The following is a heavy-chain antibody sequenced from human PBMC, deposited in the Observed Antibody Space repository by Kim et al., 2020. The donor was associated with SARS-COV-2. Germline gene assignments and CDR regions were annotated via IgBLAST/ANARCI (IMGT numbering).Heavy chain of an antibody. CDR2: FDPENGEI. Sequence: ASVKVSCKVSGYTLTELAIHWVRQTPGKGFEWMGGFDPENGEISYAQKFQGRVTMTGDSSTDTAFMELSSLRSDDTAVYYCATADTFYNWFDPWGQGTLV. J-gene: IGHJ5*02. V-gene: IGHV1-24*01. CDR3: ATADTFYNWFDP. CDR1: GYTLTELA.